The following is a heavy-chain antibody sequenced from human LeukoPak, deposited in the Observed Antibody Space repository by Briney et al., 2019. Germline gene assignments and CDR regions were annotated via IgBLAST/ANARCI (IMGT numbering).Heavy chain of an antibody. CDR1: GYTFTSYD. J-gene: IGHJ4*02. D-gene: IGHD3-22*01. V-gene: IGHV1-8*01. Sequence: ASVKVSCKASGYTFTSYDINWVRQATGQGLEWMGWMNPNSGNTGYAQKFQGRVTMTRNTSISTAYMELNSLRAEDTAVYYCAKAGSNGFYYDSSGYAYYFDYWGQGTLVTVSS. CDR2: MNPNSGNT. CDR3: AKAGSNGFYYDSSGYAYYFDY.